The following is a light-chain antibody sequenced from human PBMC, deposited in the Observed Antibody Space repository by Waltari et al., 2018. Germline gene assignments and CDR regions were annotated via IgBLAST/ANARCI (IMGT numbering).Light chain of an antibody. J-gene: IGLJ3*02. CDR1: SGSLSTTSY. Sequence: QTVVTQEPSLSVSPGGTVTLTCALSSGSLSTTSYATWYQQTPGQARRTLVYKANARSSGVPDRFSGSILGNTAALTITGAQADDESDYYCALYMGSGIWVFGGVTRLTVL. CDR2: KAN. CDR3: ALYMGSGIWV. V-gene: IGLV8-61*01.